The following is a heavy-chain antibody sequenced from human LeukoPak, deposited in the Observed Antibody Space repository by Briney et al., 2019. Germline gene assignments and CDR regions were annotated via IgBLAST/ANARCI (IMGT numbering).Heavy chain of an antibody. CDR2: ISSSGSTI. J-gene: IGHJ4*02. D-gene: IGHD3-3*01. CDR1: GFTFSDYY. V-gene: IGHV3-11*04. Sequence: GGSLRLSCAASGFTFSDYYMSWIRQAPGKGLEWVSYISSSGSTIYYADSVKGRFTISRDNAKNSLYLQMNSLRAEDTAVYYCASLSFGVVANFDYWGQGTLVTVSS. CDR3: ASLSFGVVANFDY.